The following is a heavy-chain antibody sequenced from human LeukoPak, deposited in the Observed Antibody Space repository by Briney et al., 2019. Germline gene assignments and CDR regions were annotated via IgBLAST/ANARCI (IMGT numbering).Heavy chain of an antibody. D-gene: IGHD3-16*01. CDR2: IYSGGST. CDR1: GFTVSSKY. V-gene: IGHV3-53*01. J-gene: IGHJ6*02. CDR3: ARGTVWRLGSYGLDV. Sequence: PGGSLRLSCVAYGFTVSSKYMSWVRQAPGKGLEWVSVIYSGGSTYYGESVKGRFTISRDNSKNPVYLQMNALRAEDSAVYYCARGTVWRLGSYGLDVWGQGTTVTVSS.